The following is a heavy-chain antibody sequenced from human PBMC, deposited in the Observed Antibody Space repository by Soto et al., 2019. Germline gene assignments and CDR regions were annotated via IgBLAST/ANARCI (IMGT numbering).Heavy chain of an antibody. CDR1: GGSISSGDYY. D-gene: IGHD5-12*01. CDR3: AGEMATTYYYYYGMDV. V-gene: IGHV4-30-4*01. Sequence: QVQLQESGPGLVKPSQTLSLTCTVSGGSISSGDYYWSWIRQSPGKGLEWIGYIYYSGSTYYNPSLKSRVTISVDTSKNQFSLKLSSVTAADTAVYYCAGEMATTYYYYYGMDVWGQGTTVTVSS. J-gene: IGHJ6*02. CDR2: IYYSGST.